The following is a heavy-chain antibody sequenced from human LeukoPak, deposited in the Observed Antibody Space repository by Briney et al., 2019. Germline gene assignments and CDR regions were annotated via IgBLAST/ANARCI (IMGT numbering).Heavy chain of an antibody. Sequence: PSETLSLTCTVSGGSISSSSYYWGWIRQPPGKGLEWIGSIYYSGSTYYNPSLKSRVTISVDTSKNQFSLKLSSMTAADTAVYYCARAPLAGYSSSWFHAGSAFDYWGQGTLVTVSS. CDR2: IYYSGST. CDR3: ARAPLAGYSSSWFHAGSAFDY. V-gene: IGHV4-39*07. D-gene: IGHD6-13*01. CDR1: GGSISSSSYY. J-gene: IGHJ4*02.